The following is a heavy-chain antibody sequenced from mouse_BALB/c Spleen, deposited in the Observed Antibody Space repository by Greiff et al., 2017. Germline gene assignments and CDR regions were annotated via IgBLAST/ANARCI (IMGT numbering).Heavy chain of an antibody. CDR3: ARIYYLYFDY. CDR2: ISSGGSYT. Sequence: EVMLVESGGGLVKPGGSLKLSCAASGFTFSSYAMSWVRQSPEKRLEWVAEISSGGSYTYYPDTVTGRFTISRDNAKNTLYLEMSSLRSEDTAMYYCARIYYLYFDYWGQGTTLTVSS. CDR1: GFTFSSYA. J-gene: IGHJ2*01. D-gene: IGHD2-1*01. V-gene: IGHV5-9-4*01.